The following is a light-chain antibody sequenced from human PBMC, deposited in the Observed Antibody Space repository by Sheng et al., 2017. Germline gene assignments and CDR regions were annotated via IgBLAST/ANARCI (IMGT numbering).Light chain of an antibody. CDR3: QQVKSYPLT. CDR2: FAS. V-gene: IGKV1-9*01. Sequence: DIQMTQSPSSLSASVGDRVTIACQASQDIRNYVNWYQQKPGKAPKLLIYFASTVQSRVPSRFSGSGSETDFTLTISSLQPEDFATYFCQQVKSYPLTFGGGTKVELK. J-gene: IGKJ4*01. CDR1: QDIRNY.